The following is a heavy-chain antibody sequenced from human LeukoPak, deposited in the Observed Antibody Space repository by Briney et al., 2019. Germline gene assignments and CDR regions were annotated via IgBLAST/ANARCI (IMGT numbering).Heavy chain of an antibody. CDR2: IYSGGSS. V-gene: IGHV3-66*04. D-gene: IGHD1-1*01. Sequence: GGSLRLSCAASGVTVSSNYMTWVRQAPGKGLEWVSVIYSGGSSFYADSVKGRFTISRDNSKNTLYLQMNSLRVEDTVVYYCARLRGEAGTHLSYDYWGQGTLVTVSS. CDR3: ARLRGEAGTHLSYDY. J-gene: IGHJ4*02. CDR1: GVTVSSNY.